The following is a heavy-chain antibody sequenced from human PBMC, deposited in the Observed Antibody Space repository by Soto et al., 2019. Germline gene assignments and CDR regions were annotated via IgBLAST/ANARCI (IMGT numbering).Heavy chain of an antibody. V-gene: IGHV3-30*18. D-gene: IGHD2-2*01. CDR3: ANYCRITSCFSGGLEH. J-gene: IGHJ4*02. Sequence: QVQLVESGGGVVQPGRSLRLSCAASGFTFSSYGMHWVRQAPGKGLEWVAVISDDGSNKYYADSVKGRFTISRDNSKNTLYLQMNSLGAEDTAVYYCANYCRITSCFSGGLEHWCKGTLVTVSS. CDR2: ISDDGSNK. CDR1: GFTFSSYG.